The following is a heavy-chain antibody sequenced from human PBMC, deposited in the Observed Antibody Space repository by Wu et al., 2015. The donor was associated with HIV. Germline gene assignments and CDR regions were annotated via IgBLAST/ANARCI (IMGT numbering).Heavy chain of an antibody. Sequence: QVQLVQSGAEVKKPGASVKVSCKASGYTFTGYYMHWVRQAPGQGLEWMGWINPNSGGTNYAQKFQGRVTITADESTSTVYMELSSLRSEDTAVYYCARSGSRYSNYLGYWGQGTLVTVSS. V-gene: IGHV1-2*02. D-gene: IGHD4-11*01. CDR3: ARSGSRYSNYLGY. CDR1: GYTFTGYY. CDR2: INPNSGGT. J-gene: IGHJ4*02.